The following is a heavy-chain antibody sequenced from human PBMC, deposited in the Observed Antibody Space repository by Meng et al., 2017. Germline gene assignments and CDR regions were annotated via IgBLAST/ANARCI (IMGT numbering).Heavy chain of an antibody. CDR3: ARGTAYGDYYFDY. V-gene: IGHV4-34*01. D-gene: IGHD4-17*01. CDR1: GGSFSGYY. J-gene: IGHJ4*02. Sequence: QLQQGGAGLVKPSATLSLTCAVYGGSFSGYYWSWIRQPPGKGLEWIGEINHSGSTNYNPSFKSRVTISVDKSKNQFSLKLSSVTAADTAVYYCARGTAYGDYYFDYWGQGTLVTVSS. CDR2: INHSGST.